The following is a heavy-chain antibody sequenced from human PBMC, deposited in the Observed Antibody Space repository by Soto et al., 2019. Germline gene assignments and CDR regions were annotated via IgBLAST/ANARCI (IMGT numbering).Heavy chain of an antibody. CDR3: ARVGRGLRGAFDV. J-gene: IGHJ3*01. V-gene: IGHV3-30*03. Sequence: QELLVESGGGVVQPGRSLRLACAASGFTFSSFAMHWVRQAPGKGLEWVSVISFNGLSQFYPDSIRGRFTISRDNSKNILDLQLASLRPDDTAVYYCARVGRGLRGAFDVRGQGTEVSVS. CDR1: GFTFSSFA. D-gene: IGHD3-10*01. CDR2: ISFNGLSQ.